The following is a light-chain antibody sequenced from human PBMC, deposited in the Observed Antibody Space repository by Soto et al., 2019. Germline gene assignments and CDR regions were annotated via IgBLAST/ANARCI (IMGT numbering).Light chain of an antibody. Sequence: QSVLTQPPSVSGSPGQSVTFSCTGTSSDVGGYNRVSWYQQPPGTAPKLVIYEVIHRPSGVPARFSGSKSGNTASLTISGLQAEDEADYYCYSYTSSSTYVFGTGTKLTVL. J-gene: IGLJ1*01. CDR3: YSYTSSSTYV. CDR1: SSDVGGYNR. V-gene: IGLV2-18*02. CDR2: EVI.